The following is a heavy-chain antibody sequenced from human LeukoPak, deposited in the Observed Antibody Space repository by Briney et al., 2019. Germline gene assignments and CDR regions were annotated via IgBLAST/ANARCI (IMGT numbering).Heavy chain of an antibody. CDR2: MYLSGTT. J-gene: IGHJ4*02. CDR1: GDSINSLDL. Sequence: SGTLSLTCTVSGDSINSLDLWSRVRQPPGKGLEWIGEMYLSGTTHSNPSVKSRVTISIDKSKNQFFLNLSSVTAADTAVYYCAGLVGRYSSGLYYYYFDYWGQGTLVTVSS. D-gene: IGHD3-22*01. V-gene: IGHV4-4*02. CDR3: AGLVGRYSSGLYYYYFDY.